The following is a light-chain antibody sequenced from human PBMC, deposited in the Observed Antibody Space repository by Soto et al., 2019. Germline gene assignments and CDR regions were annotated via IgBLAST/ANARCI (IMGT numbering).Light chain of an antibody. J-gene: IGLJ3*02. CDR1: SSNIGAGYA. V-gene: IGLV1-40*01. Sequence: QSVLTQPPSVSGAPGQRVTISCTGSSSNIGAGYAVHWFQQLPGTAPKLLIYGNTNRLSGVPDRFSGSKSGTSASLAITGLQAEDEADYYGQSLDSLSVLWVFGGGTKVTVL. CDR2: GNT. CDR3: QSLDSLSVLWV.